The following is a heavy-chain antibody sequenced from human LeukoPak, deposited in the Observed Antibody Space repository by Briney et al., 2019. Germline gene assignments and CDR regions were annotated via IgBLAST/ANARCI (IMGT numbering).Heavy chain of an antibody. D-gene: IGHD6-6*01. CDR1: GGSFSGYY. Sequence: PSETLSLTCAVYGGSFSGYYWSWIRQPPGKGLEWIGEINHSGSTNYNPSLKSRVTISVDTSKNQFSLKLSSVTAADTAVYYCARGLGYSSSSGYYFDYWGQGTLATVSS. CDR3: ARGLGYSSSSGYYFDY. V-gene: IGHV4-34*01. CDR2: INHSGST. J-gene: IGHJ4*02.